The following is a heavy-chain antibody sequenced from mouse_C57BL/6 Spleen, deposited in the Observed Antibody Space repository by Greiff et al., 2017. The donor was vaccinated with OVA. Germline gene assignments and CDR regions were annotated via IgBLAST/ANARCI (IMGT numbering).Heavy chain of an antibody. V-gene: IGHV2-2*01. CDR1: GFSFTSYG. Sequence: QVQLQQSGPGLVQPSQCLSITCTASGFSFTSYGVHWVRQSPGKGLEWLGVIWSGGSTDYNAAFISRMSISKDNSKSQVFFKMNRLQADDTAKYYCARTYDGDLDAMDYWGQGTSVTVSS. D-gene: IGHD2-3*01. CDR2: IWSGGST. CDR3: ARTYDGDLDAMDY. J-gene: IGHJ4*01.